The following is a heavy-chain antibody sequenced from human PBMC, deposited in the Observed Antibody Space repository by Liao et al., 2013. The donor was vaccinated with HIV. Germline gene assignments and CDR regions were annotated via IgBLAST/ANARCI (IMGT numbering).Heavy chain of an antibody. CDR1: GGSISSYY. CDR2: IYTSGST. D-gene: IGHD3-3*01. V-gene: IGHV4-4*07. CDR3: ARVDQYYDMWSGYYSHVQQGTHFDH. Sequence: QVQLQESGPGLVKPSETLSLTCTVSGGSISSYYWSWIRQPAGKGLEWLGRIYTSGSTNYNPSLKSRVTMSVDTSKNQFSLKLSSVTAADTAVYYCARVDQYYDMWSGYYSHVQQGTHFDHWGQGTLVTVSS. J-gene: IGHJ4*02.